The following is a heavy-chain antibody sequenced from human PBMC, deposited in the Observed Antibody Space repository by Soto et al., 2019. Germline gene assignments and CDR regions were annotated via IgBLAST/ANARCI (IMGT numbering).Heavy chain of an antibody. CDR3: ATPTYDDFWSGSY. CDR2: INPNTGGA. Sequence: ASVKVSCKSSGYTFIDCYIHWVRQAPGQGLEWMGWINPNTGGAVYAQKFLGRVTMTRDTSISTAYMELSGLRSDDTAIYFCATPTYDDFWSGSYWGQGTLVTVSS. CDR1: GYTFIDCY. J-gene: IGHJ4*02. D-gene: IGHD3-3*01. V-gene: IGHV1-2*02.